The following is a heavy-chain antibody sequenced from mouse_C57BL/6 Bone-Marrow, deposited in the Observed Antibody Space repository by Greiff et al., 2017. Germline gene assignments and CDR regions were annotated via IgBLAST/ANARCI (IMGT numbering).Heavy chain of an antibody. D-gene: IGHD1-3*01. V-gene: IGHV5-2*01. CDR2: INRDGGGT. CDR1: EYEFPSHD. CDR3: ARQSGGLPYYLDY. J-gene: IGHJ2*01. Sequence: EVKLMESGGGLVQPGESLKISCESNEYEFPSHDMSWVRKTPEKRLELVAAINRDGGGTYYPDTMEARFIISGDNTKKTLYLQMSSLRSEDTAVYYCARQSGGLPYYLDYWGQGTTLTVSS.